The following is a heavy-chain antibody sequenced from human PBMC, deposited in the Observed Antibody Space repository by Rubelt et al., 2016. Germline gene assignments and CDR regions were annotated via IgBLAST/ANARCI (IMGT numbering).Heavy chain of an antibody. V-gene: IGHV4-34*01. CDR2: INHSGST. D-gene: IGHD3-3*01. CDR1: GGSFSGYY. Sequence: QVQLQQWGAGLLKPSETLSLTCAVYGGSFSGYYWSWIRQPPGKGLEWIGEINHSGSTNYNPSLKSRGTFSVDTSKNQFSLSLGCGTAADTAWYYCARGRKRILEWLSKYDAFDIWGQGTMVTVSS. J-gene: IGHJ3*02. CDR3: ARGRKRILEWLSKYDAFDI.